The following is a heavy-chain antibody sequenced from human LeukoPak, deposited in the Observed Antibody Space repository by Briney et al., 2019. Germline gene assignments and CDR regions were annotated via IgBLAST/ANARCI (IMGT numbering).Heavy chain of an antibody. Sequence: SETLSLTCTVSGGSVSSSSYYWSWIRQPPGKGLEWIGYIYYSGSTNYNPSLKSRVTISVDTSKNQFSLKLSSVTAADTAVYYCARGGYSGYGEGFDYWGQGTLVTVSS. D-gene: IGHD5-12*01. CDR3: ARGGYSGYGEGFDY. J-gene: IGHJ4*02. CDR2: IYYSGST. V-gene: IGHV4-61*01. CDR1: GGSVSSSSYY.